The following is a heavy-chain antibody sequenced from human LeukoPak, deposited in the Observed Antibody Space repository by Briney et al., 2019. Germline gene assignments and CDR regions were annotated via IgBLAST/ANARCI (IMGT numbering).Heavy chain of an antibody. Sequence: GGSLRLSCAPSGFTFSSYIMNWVRQAPGKGLEWVSSISSSSSYIYYGDSVKGRCTITRDNAKNSLYLQMNSLRAEDTAVYYCARAPRGRIQLWFQDYWGQGNLVTVSS. CDR2: ISSSSSYI. CDR1: GFTFSSYI. CDR3: ARAPRGRIQLWFQDY. D-gene: IGHD5-18*01. J-gene: IGHJ4*02. V-gene: IGHV3-21*01.